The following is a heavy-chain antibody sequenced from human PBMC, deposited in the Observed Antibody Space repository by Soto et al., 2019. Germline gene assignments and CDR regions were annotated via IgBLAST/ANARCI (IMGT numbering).Heavy chain of an antibody. J-gene: IGHJ4*02. CDR3: ARPPGYYDSNFLSHFDY. CDR2: ISYDGSNK. V-gene: IGHV3-30-3*01. Sequence: LRLSCAASGFTFSSYAMHWVRQAPGKGLEWVAVISYDGSNKYYAYSVKGRFTISRDNSKNTLYLQMNSLRAEDTAVYYCARPPGYYDSNFLSHFDYWGQGTLVTVSS. CDR1: GFTFSSYA. D-gene: IGHD3-22*01.